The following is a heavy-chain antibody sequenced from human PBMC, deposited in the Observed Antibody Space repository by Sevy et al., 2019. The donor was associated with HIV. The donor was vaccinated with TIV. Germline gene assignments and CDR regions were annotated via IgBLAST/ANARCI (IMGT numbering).Heavy chain of an antibody. CDR3: ANSRGRYEGSSWLYYYYIMEV. CDR2: ISNDGSDK. D-gene: IGHD6-13*01. J-gene: IGHJ6*02. Sequence: GGSLRLSCAAAGFTFSRYGMHWARQAPGKGLEWVAVISNDGSDKEYAESVKGRFTVSRDNSKDTVYLQMNSLRPDDTAVYYCANSRGRYEGSSWLYYYYIMEVWGQGTTVTVSS. CDR1: GFTFSRYG. V-gene: IGHV3-30*18.